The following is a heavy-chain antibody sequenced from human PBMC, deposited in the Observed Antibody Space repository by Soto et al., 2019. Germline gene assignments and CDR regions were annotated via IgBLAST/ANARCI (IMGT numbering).Heavy chain of an antibody. CDR2: INAGNGNT. V-gene: IGHV1-3*01. D-gene: IGHD3-22*01. J-gene: IGHJ6*02. Sequence: GASVKVSCKASGYPFTSYGIHWVRQAPGQRLEWTGWINAGNGNTKYSEKFQGRVTITRDTSASTAYLELSSLRCEDTAVYYCARDPNDSSSYYHHHYYGTAVWGQGHKVTV. CDR3: ARDPNDSSSYYHHHYYGTAV. CDR1: GYPFTSYG.